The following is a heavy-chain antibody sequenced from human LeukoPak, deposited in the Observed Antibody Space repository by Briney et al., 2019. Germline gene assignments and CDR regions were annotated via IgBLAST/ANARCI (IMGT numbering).Heavy chain of an antibody. D-gene: IGHD5-12*01. CDR2: IRSGGNPI. J-gene: IGHJ4*02. CDR1: GFTFSSYS. V-gene: IGHV3-48*01. CDR3: AREPSEVGYPGYDLFDY. Sequence: GGSLRLSCAASGFTFSSYSMNWVRQAPGKGLEWVSYIRSGGNPIYYADSVKGRFTISRDNAKKSLYLQMNSLRVEDTAVYYWAREPSEVGYPGYDLFDYWGQGTLVTVSS.